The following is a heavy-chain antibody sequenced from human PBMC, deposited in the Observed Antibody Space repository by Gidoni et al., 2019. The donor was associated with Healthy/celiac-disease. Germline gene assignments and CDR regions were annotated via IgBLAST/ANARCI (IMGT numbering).Heavy chain of an antibody. CDR2: IWYDGSNK. Sequence: GKGLEWVAVIWYDGSNKYYADSVKGRFTISRDNSKNTLYLQMNSLRAEDTAVYYCARDPGKSSFAWEWLLYYAFDIWGQGTMVTVSS. D-gene: IGHD3-3*01. V-gene: IGHV3-33*01. J-gene: IGHJ3*02. CDR3: ARDPGKSSFAWEWLLYYAFDI.